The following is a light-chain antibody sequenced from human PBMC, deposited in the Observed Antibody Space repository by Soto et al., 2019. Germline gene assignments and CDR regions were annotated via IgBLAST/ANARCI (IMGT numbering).Light chain of an antibody. CDR1: QNIDSY. J-gene: IGKJ2*01. V-gene: IGKV1-39*01. CDR2: TAS. Sequence: DIQMTQSPSSLSSSVGDRVTITCRASQNIDSYLNWYQQKPGTAPKLLIYTASNLQRGVPSKFSGSGSGTDFTLTISSLQPEDFATYYCQHSYSIPFTFGQGTKLEI. CDR3: QHSYSIPFT.